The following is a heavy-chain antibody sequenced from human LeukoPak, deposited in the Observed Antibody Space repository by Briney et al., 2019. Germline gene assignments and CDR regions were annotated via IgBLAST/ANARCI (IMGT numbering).Heavy chain of an antibody. D-gene: IGHD3-10*01. Sequence: ASVKVSCKASGYTFTGYYMHWVRQAPGQGLEWMGWINPNSGGTNYAQKFQGWVTMTRDTSISTAYMELSRLRSDDTAVYYCARDEEGYYGSGTDYKFDYWGQGTQVTVSS. J-gene: IGHJ4*02. CDR1: GYTFTGYY. CDR2: INPNSGGT. CDR3: ARDEEGYYGSGTDYKFDY. V-gene: IGHV1-2*04.